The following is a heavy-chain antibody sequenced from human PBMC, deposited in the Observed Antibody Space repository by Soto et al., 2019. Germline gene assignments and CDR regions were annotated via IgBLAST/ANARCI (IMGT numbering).Heavy chain of an antibody. D-gene: IGHD3-10*01. V-gene: IGHV3-66*01. Sequence: PGGSLRLSCAASGFTVSSNYMSWVRQAPGKGLEWVSVIYSGGSTYYADSVKGRFTISRDNSKNTLYLQMNSLRAEDTAVYYCARATYYYGSGSYIFDYWGQGTLVTVSS. CDR1: GFTVSSNY. J-gene: IGHJ4*02. CDR3: ARATYYYGSGSYIFDY. CDR2: IYSGGST.